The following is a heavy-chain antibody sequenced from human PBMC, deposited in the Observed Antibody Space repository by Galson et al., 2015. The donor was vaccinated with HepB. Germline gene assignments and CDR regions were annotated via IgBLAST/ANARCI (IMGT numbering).Heavy chain of an antibody. CDR3: ARAGDSFLYYMDV. V-gene: IGHV1-2*06. CDR1: GYTFTAYY. CDR2: INPNSGGT. D-gene: IGHD6-13*01. Sequence: SVKVSCKASGYTFTAYYIHWVRQAPGQGLEWMGRINPNSGGTNYAQKFQGRVTMARGTSITTAYMELSRLRSDDTAVYYCARAGDSFLYYMDVWGKGTTVTVSS. J-gene: IGHJ6*03.